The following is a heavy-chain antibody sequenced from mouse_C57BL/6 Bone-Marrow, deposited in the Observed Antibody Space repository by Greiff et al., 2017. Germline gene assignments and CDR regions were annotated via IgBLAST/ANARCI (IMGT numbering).Heavy chain of an antibody. CDR2: IDPETGGT. CDR3: TPMYYDYGAWFAY. J-gene: IGHJ3*01. CDR1: GYTFTDYE. D-gene: IGHD2-4*01. Sequence: QVQLQQSGAELVRPGASVTLSCKASGYTFTDYEMHWVKQTPVHGLEWIGAIDPETGGTAYNQKFKGKAILTADKSSSTAYMELRSLTSEVSAVYYCTPMYYDYGAWFAYGGRGTVVTVSA. V-gene: IGHV1-15*01.